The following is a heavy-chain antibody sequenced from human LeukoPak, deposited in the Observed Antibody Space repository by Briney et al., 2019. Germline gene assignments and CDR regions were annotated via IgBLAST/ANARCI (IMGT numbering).Heavy chain of an antibody. CDR1: GFTFNHYA. CDR3: ARGWTTFHH. D-gene: IGHD1-1*01. Sequence: GGSLRLSCVASGFTFNHYAMSWVRQSPGKGLEWVASVSENGDGTMYPDSVKGRFTISRDNSRKTVLLQVNSLRVEDAATYYCARGWTTFHHWGQGALVTASS. V-gene: IGHV3-23*01. CDR2: VSENGDGT. J-gene: IGHJ4*02.